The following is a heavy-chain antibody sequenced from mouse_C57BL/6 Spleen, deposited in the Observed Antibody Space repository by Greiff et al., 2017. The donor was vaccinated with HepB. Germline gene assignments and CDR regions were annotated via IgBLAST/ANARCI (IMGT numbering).Heavy chain of an antibody. V-gene: IGHV1-55*01. Sequence: QVQLQQSGAELVKPGASVKMSCKASGYTFTSYWITWVKQRPGQGLEWIGDIYPGSGSTNYNEKFKSKATLTVDTSSSTAYMQLSSLTSEDSAVYYCARLAGPRQLRLRAYWGQGTLVTVSA. CDR1: GYTFTSYW. J-gene: IGHJ3*01. D-gene: IGHD3-2*02. CDR2: IYPGSGST. CDR3: ARLAGPRQLRLRAY.